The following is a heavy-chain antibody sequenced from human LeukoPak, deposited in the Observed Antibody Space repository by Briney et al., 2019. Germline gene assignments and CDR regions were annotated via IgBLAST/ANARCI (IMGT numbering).Heavy chain of an antibody. CDR1: GFTFSSYG. V-gene: IGHV3-30*02. CDR3: AKGSLSIAAAMVQVY. Sequence: GGSLRLSCAASGFTFSSYGMHWVRQAPGKGLEWVAFIRCDGSNKYYADSVKGRFTISRDNSRNTLYLQMNSLRAEDTAVYYCAKGSLSIAAAMVQVYWGQGTLVTVSS. CDR2: IRCDGSNK. D-gene: IGHD6-13*01. J-gene: IGHJ4*02.